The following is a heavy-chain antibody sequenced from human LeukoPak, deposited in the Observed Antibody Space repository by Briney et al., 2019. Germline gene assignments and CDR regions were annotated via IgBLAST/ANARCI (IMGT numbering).Heavy chain of an antibody. D-gene: IGHD3-3*01. Sequence: PSETLSLTCTVSGGSISSYYWSWIRQPAGKGLEWIGRIYTSGSTNYNPSLKSRVTMSVDTSKNQFSLKLSSVTAADTAVYYCARVGVRSGITIFGVVTTNDYWGQGTLVTVSS. J-gene: IGHJ4*02. V-gene: IGHV4-4*07. CDR3: ARVGVRSGITIFGVVTTNDY. CDR1: GGSISSYY. CDR2: IYTSGST.